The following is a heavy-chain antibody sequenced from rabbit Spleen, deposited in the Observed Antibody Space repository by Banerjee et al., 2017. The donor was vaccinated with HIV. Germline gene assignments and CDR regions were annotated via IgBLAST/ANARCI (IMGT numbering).Heavy chain of an antibody. CDR2: IYAGSSGST. D-gene: IGHD1-1*01. CDR1: GFSFSSSYW. Sequence: QEQLEESGGDLVKPEGSLTLTCTASGFSFSSSYWICWVRQAPGKGLEWIACIYAGSSGSTYYASWAKGRFTITRSTSLNTVTLRMTSLTAADTGSYFCARMTNSNVDMDLWGPGTLVTVS. V-gene: IGHV1S45*01. J-gene: IGHJ6*01. CDR3: ARMTNSNVDMDL.